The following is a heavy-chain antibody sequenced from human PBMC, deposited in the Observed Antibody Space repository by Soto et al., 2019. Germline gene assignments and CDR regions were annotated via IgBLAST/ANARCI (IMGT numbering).Heavy chain of an antibody. V-gene: IGHV3-53*01. CDR2: IYSGGST. J-gene: IGHJ4*02. CDR1: GFNVSSNY. CDR3: ARGPHVGISTS. Sequence: EVQLVESGGGLIQPGGSLRLSCAASGFNVSSNYMSWVRQAPGKGLEWLSVIYSGGSTYYAESVKGRFTISRDNSKNTPNTQMNALRVEDTAVYYCARGPHVGISTSWGQGTLVTVSS. D-gene: IGHD2-2*01.